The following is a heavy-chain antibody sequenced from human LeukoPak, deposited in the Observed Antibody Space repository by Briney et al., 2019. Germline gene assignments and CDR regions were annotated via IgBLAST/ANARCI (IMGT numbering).Heavy chain of an antibody. V-gene: IGHV4-59*01. D-gene: IGHD1-14*01. CDR2: VSDGGRT. CDR1: GGSLTRYY. CDR3: ARASTTLDD. J-gene: IGHJ4*02. Sequence: SETLSLTRSLSGGSLTRYYWSWIRPPPGKGLEWIGHVSDGGRTNYSHSLRRRVSISVDTSKNQFSLKLNSVTAADAAVYFCARASTTLDDWGQGTLVTVSS.